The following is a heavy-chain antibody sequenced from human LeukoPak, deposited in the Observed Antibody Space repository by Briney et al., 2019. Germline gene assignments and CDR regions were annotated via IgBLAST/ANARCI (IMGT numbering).Heavy chain of an antibody. J-gene: IGHJ4*02. Sequence: GGSLRLSCAASGFTFSSYAMHWVRQAPGKGLEWVVVISYDGSNKYYADSVKGRFTISRDNSKNTLYLQMNSLRAEDTAVYYCAREEDGDIPDWGQGTLVTVSS. D-gene: IGHD5-24*01. V-gene: IGHV3-30-3*01. CDR2: ISYDGSNK. CDR3: AREEDGDIPD. CDR1: GFTFSSYA.